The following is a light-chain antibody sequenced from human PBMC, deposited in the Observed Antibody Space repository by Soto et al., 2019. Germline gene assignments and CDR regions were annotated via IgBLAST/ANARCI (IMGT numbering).Light chain of an antibody. Sequence: EIVLTQSPATMSLSPGERATLSCRASQSVSSYLAWYQQKPGQAPRLLIYDASNRASGIQARFSGSGSGTDFTLTISSLEPEDFAVYYCQQRSNWLPLTFGGGTKVEIK. CDR3: QQRSNWLPLT. CDR2: DAS. V-gene: IGKV3-11*01. J-gene: IGKJ4*01. CDR1: QSVSSY.